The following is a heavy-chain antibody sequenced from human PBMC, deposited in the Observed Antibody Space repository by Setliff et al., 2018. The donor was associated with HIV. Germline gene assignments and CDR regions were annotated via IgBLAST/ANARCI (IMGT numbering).Heavy chain of an antibody. Sequence: PGGSLRLSCAASGFTFDDYAMHWVRQAPGKGLEWVSLISWDGGSTYYADSVKGQFTTSRDNSKNSLYLQMNSLRPEDTALYYCAKGRVYGGNGHYGMDVWGQGTTVTVSS. CDR1: GFTFDDYA. J-gene: IGHJ6*02. D-gene: IGHD2-15*01. CDR2: ISWDGGST. CDR3: AKGRVYGGNGHYGMDV. V-gene: IGHV3-43D*04.